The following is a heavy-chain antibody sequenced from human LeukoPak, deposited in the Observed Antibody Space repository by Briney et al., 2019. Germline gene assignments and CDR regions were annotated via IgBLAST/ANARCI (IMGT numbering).Heavy chain of an antibody. V-gene: IGHV3-23*01. Sequence: GGSLRLSSAASGFIFSSCAMSWVRQAPGKGLEWVSTICASGGTPYLADSVKGRFTISRDNSKNTLSLQMNSLRADDTAVYFCAKDTRSFGFNWFDPWGQGTLVSVSS. CDR1: GFIFSSCA. J-gene: IGHJ5*02. CDR2: ICASGGTP. D-gene: IGHD3-10*01. CDR3: AKDTRSFGFNWFDP.